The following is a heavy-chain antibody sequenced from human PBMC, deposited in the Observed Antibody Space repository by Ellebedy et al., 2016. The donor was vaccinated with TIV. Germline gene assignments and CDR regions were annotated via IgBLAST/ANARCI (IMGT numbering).Heavy chain of an antibody. V-gene: IGHV3-23*01. Sequence: PGGSLRLSCAASGFTFSSYAMSWVRQAPGKGLEWVSAISGSGGSTYYADSVKGRFTIARDNSKNTLYLQMNSLRAEDTAVYYCAKGRWELPYFDYWGQGTLVTVSS. CDR1: GFTFSSYA. J-gene: IGHJ4*02. CDR3: AKGRWELPYFDY. CDR2: ISGSGGST. D-gene: IGHD1-26*01.